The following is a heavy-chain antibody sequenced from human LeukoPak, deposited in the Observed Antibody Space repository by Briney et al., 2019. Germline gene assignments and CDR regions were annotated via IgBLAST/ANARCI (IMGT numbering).Heavy chain of an antibody. CDR3: ARDYGDYEGYFDY. CDR1: GFTFSSYW. D-gene: IGHD4-17*01. J-gene: IGHJ4*02. V-gene: IGHV3-7*01. CDR2: IKQDGSEK. Sequence: PGGSLRLSCAASGFTFSSYWMSWVRQAPGKGLEWVPNIKQDGSEKYYVDSVKGRFTISRDNAKNSLYLQMNSLRAEDTAVYYCARDYGDYEGYFDYWGQGTLVTVSS.